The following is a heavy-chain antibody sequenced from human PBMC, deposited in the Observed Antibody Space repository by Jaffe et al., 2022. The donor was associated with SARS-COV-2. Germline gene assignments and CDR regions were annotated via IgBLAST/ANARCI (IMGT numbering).Heavy chain of an antibody. CDR1: GYTFTSYY. J-gene: IGHJ6*02. CDR2: INPSGGST. Sequence: QVQLVQSGAEVKKPGASVKVSCKASGYTFTSYYMHWVRQAPGQGLEWMGIINPSGGSTSYAQKFQGRVTMTRDTSTSTVYMELSSLRSEDTAVYYCARDALPSLYSSGWHSMDVWGQGTTVTVSS. CDR3: ARDALPSLYSSGWHSMDV. V-gene: IGHV1-46*01. D-gene: IGHD6-19*01.